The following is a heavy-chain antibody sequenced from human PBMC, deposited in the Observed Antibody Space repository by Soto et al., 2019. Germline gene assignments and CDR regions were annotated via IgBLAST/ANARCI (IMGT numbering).Heavy chain of an antibody. CDR1: GFTFSSYA. Sequence: GGSLRLSCAASGFTFSSYAMRWVRQAPGKGLEWVSAISGSGGSTYYADSVKGRFTISRDNSKNTLYLQMNSLRAEDTAVYYCAKSLAAAGISPLYYYYYGMDVWGQGTTVTVSS. J-gene: IGHJ6*02. CDR2: ISGSGGST. V-gene: IGHV3-23*01. CDR3: AKSLAAAGISPLYYYYYGMDV. D-gene: IGHD6-13*01.